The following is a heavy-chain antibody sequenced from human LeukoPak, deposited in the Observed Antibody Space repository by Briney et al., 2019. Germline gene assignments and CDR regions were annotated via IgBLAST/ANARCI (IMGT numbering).Heavy chain of an antibody. V-gene: IGHV4-34*01. CDR2: INHSGST. D-gene: IGHD6-13*01. J-gene: IGHJ4*02. CDR3: ARASIAAAGL. CDR1: GGSFSGYN. Sequence: PSETLSLSSAVSGGSFSGYNWSWIRQPPGEGLWWSGEINHSGSTNYNPSLKSRVTISVDTSKNQFSLKLNSVTAADTAVYYCARASIAAAGLWGQGTLVTVPS.